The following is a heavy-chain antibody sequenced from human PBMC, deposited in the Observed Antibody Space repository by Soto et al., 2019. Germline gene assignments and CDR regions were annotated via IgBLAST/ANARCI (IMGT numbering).Heavy chain of an antibody. V-gene: IGHV4-59*01. Sequence: NPSETLSLTCTVSGGSISSYYWIWIRQPPGKGLEWIGYIYYSGSTNYNPSLKSRVTISVDTSKNQFSLKLSSVTAADTAVYYCARFDYYDSSGCLDFGTKWGQGTLVTVSS. CDR1: GGSISSYY. D-gene: IGHD3-22*01. CDR2: IYYSGST. J-gene: IGHJ4*01. CDR3: ARFDYYDSSGCLDFGTK.